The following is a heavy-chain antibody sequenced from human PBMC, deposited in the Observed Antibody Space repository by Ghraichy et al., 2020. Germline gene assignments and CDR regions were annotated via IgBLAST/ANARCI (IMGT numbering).Heavy chain of an antibody. CDR3: ARITPKVGTTRVD. D-gene: IGHD1-26*01. J-gene: IGHJ4*02. CDR2: IDWDGDA. CDR1: GISLSTSEMC. Sequence: SGPTLVKPTQTLTLTCTLSGISLSTSEMCVSWIRQPPGKALEWLARIDWDGDAYYSTSLKTRLTISKDTSKNQVVLTMTNMDPVDTATYYCARITPKVGTTRVDWGQGTLVTVSS. V-gene: IGHV2-70*11.